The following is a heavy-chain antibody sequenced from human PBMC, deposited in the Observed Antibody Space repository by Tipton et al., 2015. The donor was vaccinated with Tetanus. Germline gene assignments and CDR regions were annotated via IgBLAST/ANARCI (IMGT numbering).Heavy chain of an antibody. D-gene: IGHD3-9*01. J-gene: IGHJ6*02. Sequence: GLVKPSETLSLTCTVSGGSISSSSYYWGWIRQPPGKGLEWIGSIYYSGSTNYNPSLKSRVTISVDTSKNQFSLKLSSVTAADTAVYYCARVGGYYDILTGYRYYGMDVWGQGTTVTVSS. V-gene: IGHV4-39*07. CDR1: GGSISSSSYY. CDR3: ARVGGYYDILTGYRYYGMDV. CDR2: IYYSGST.